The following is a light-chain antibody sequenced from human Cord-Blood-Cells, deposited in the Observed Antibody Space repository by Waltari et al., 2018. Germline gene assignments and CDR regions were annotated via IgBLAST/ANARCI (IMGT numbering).Light chain of an antibody. CDR3: QQLNSYPRFT. V-gene: IGKV1-9*01. CDR1: QGISSY. CDR2: AAS. J-gene: IGKJ3*01. Sequence: DIQLTQSPSFLSASVGDRVTITCRASQGISSYLAWYQQKPGKAPKLLIYAASTVQSGVPSRFSGSGSGTEFTLTISRLQPEDFATYYCQQLNSYPRFTFGPGTKVDIK.